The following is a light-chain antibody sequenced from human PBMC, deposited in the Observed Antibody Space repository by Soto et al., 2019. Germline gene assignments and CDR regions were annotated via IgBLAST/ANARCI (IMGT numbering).Light chain of an antibody. Sequence: QSALTQPASVSGSPGQSITISCTGTSSDVGSYNLVSWYQQHPGKAPKLMIYEGSKRPSGVSNRFSGSKSGNTASLTISGLQAEDADYYYCCSYAGSSTHVVFGGGTKLTVL. V-gene: IGLV2-23*01. CDR1: SSDVGSYNL. CDR3: CSYAGSSTHVV. CDR2: EGS. J-gene: IGLJ2*01.